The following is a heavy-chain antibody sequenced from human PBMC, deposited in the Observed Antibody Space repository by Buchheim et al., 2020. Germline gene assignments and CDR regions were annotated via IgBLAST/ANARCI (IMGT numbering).Heavy chain of an antibody. CDR2: VHYGGST. J-gene: IGHJ4*02. CDR1: GGSISSSNRF. V-gene: IGHV4-39*01. D-gene: IGHD2-21*02. Sequence: QLQLQESGPGLVKPSETLSLTCTVSGGSISSSNRFWGWIRQSPGKGLEWIGSVHYGGSTYYNPSLQSRVTVSVDTSKNQFSLKLSSVSAADTAIYYCSGRGMTVVDYWGQGTL. CDR3: SGRGMTVVDY.